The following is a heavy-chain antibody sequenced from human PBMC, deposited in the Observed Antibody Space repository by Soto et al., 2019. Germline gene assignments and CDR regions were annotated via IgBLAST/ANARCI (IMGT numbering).Heavy chain of an antibody. CDR2: IYDGGRT. D-gene: IGHD7-27*01. Sequence: QVQLQESGTGLVKPSQTLSLTCTVSGGSISTVDYWWNWMRQSPDMGLEWIGHIYDGGRTYNNPSLESRVTMSVDTSKSQLSLTLSSVSAADTAVYYCARGPSGDKVDSWGQGTLVTVSS. J-gene: IGHJ4*02. CDR1: GGSISTVDYW. CDR3: ARGPSGDKVDS. V-gene: IGHV4-30-4*01.